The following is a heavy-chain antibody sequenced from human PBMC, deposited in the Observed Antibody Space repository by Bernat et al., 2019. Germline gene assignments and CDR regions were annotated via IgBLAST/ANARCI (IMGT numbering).Heavy chain of an antibody. V-gene: IGHV3-21*01. Sequence: EVQLVESGGGLVKPGGSLRLSCAASGFTFSSYSMNWVRQAPGKGLEWVSSISSSSSYIYYADSVKGRFTISRDNAKNSLYLQMNSLRAEDTAVYYCARTYYDILTGDDSGMDVWGQGTTVTVSS. J-gene: IGHJ6*02. CDR2: ISSSSSYI. CDR1: GFTFSSYS. CDR3: ARTYYDILTGDDSGMDV. D-gene: IGHD3-9*01.